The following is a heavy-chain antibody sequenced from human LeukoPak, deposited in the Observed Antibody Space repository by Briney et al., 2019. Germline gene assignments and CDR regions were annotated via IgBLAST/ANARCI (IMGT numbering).Heavy chain of an antibody. Sequence: LVKVSCKASGGTFSSYAISWVRQAPGQGLEWMGGIIPIFGTANYAQKFQGRVTITADESTSTAYMELSSLRSEDTAVYYCARVSGYSSTFDYWGQGTLVTVSS. V-gene: IGHV1-69*13. CDR1: GGTFSSYA. CDR2: IIPIFGTA. J-gene: IGHJ4*02. CDR3: ARVSGYSSTFDY. D-gene: IGHD6-13*01.